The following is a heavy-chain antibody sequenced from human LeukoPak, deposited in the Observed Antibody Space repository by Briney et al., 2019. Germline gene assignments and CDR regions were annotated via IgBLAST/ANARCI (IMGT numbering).Heavy chain of an antibody. J-gene: IGHJ5*02. CDR3: ARDVTACGGDCINWFDP. Sequence: SVKVSCKASGGTFSSYAISWVRQAPGQGLEWMGGIIPIFGTANYAQKFQGRVTITTDESTGTAYMELSSLRSEDTAVYYCARDVTACGGDCINWFDPWGQGTLVTVSS. CDR2: IIPIFGTA. V-gene: IGHV1-69*05. CDR1: GGTFSSYA. D-gene: IGHD2-21*02.